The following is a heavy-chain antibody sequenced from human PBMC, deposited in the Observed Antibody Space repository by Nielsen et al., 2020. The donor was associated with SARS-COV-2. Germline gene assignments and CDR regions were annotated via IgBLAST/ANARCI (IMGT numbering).Heavy chain of an antibody. V-gene: IGHV4-59*01. J-gene: IGHJ4*02. CDR3: ARGLTEEGYDAGVVFDY. CDR1: DSPIRGYY. Sequence: SETLSLTCTVSDSPIRGYYWSWVRQPPGKGLEWIGYIYYGGSTNYNPSLKSRVTISVDTSKNQFSLKLSSVTAADTAVYYCARGLTEEGYDAGVVFDYWGQGTLVTVSS. CDR2: IYYGGST. D-gene: IGHD5-12*01.